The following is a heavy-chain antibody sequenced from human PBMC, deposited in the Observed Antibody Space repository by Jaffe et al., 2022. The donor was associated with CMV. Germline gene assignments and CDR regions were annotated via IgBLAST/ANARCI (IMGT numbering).Heavy chain of an antibody. V-gene: IGHV3-30*03. J-gene: IGHJ4*02. CDR2: ISYDGSNK. CDR1: GFTFSNYD. Sequence: QVQLVESGGGVVQPGRSLRLSCAASGFTFSNYDIHWVRQAPGKGLEWVAVISYDGSNKYYADSVKGRFTISRDNSKNTLYLQMNSLRAEDTAVYYCARDAKGVGLDYWGQGTLVTVSS. D-gene: IGHD1-26*01. CDR3: ARDAKGVGLDY.